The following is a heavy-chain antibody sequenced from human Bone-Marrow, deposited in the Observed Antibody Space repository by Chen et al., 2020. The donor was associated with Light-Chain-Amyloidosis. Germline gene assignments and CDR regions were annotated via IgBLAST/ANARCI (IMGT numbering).Heavy chain of an antibody. Sequence: EVQLAQSGPEVKKPGEYLKISGKGAGYTFPNYWIGWVRQMPGKGLEWMGVIYPDDSDASYRPSFEVQVAISTDKSITTAFLQWRSLKASETAMYYCASRRDGYNLDYWGQGTLVTVSS. D-gene: IGHD5-12*01. J-gene: IGHJ4*02. CDR1: GYTFPNYW. CDR3: ASRRDGYNLDY. CDR2: IYPDDSDA. V-gene: IGHV5-51*01.